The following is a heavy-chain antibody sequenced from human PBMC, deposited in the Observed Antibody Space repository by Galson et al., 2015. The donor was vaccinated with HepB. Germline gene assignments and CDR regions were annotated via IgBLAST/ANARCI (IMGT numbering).Heavy chain of an antibody. CDR3: ARRLVRGRDDFDV. D-gene: IGHD3-10*01. J-gene: IGHJ3*01. CDR2: IFYSGST. Sequence: SETLSLTCTVSGGSISGDNYYWGWIRQPPGEGLEWIGNIFYSGSTYYNSSLKSRVTISVDTSKNLFSLKLNSVTAADTAVYYCARRLVRGRDDFDVWGQGTMVTVSS. CDR1: GGSISGDNYY. V-gene: IGHV4-39*01.